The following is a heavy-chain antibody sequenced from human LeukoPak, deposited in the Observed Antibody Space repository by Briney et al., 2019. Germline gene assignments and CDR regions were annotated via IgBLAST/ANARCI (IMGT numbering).Heavy chain of an antibody. CDR2: INPRSGGT. CDR3: ARGLYDILTGYYQNWFDP. V-gene: IGHV1-2*02. Sequence: ASVKVSCKTSGYTFTDYYMHWVRQAPGQGLEWMGWINPRSGGTNYAQKFQGRVTMTRDTSISAAYMDLTRLISDDTAVYYCARGLYDILTGYYQNWFDPWGQGTLVTVSS. J-gene: IGHJ5*02. CDR1: GYTFTDYY. D-gene: IGHD3-9*01.